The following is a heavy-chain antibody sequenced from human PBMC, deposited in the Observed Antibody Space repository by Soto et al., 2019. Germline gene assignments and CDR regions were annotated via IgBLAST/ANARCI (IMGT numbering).Heavy chain of an antibody. Sequence: ASVKVSCKASGGTFSSYDISWVRQAAGQGLEWLGWMNPGSGKTGYASKFQGRVAMTRDASTGTSHLELSSLTSDDTAVYYCARMASAGTLNWFDPWGQGTLVSVSS. CDR2: MNPGSGKT. CDR1: GGTFSSYD. CDR3: ARMASAGTLNWFDP. D-gene: IGHD6-13*01. J-gene: IGHJ5*02. V-gene: IGHV1-8*02.